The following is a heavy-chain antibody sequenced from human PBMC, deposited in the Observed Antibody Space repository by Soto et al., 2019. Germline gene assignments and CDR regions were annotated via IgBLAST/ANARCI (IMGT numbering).Heavy chain of an antibody. Sequence: QVQLVESGGGLVKPGGSLSLSCAASAFTFSDYYMTWIRQAPGKGLEWVSYISSSGNTIYYAGSVKGRFTISRDNAKNSLYLQMNSLRAEDTAVYYCARGRSYNSGSYSRFDYWGQGTLVTVSS. CDR1: AFTFSDYY. D-gene: IGHD3-10*01. CDR2: ISSSGNTI. V-gene: IGHV3-11*01. J-gene: IGHJ4*02. CDR3: ARGRSYNSGSYSRFDY.